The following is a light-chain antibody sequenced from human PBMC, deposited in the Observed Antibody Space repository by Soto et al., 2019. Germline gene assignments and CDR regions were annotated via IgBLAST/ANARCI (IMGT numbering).Light chain of an antibody. J-gene: IGKJ1*01. V-gene: IGKV3-20*01. CDR2: GAS. Sequence: EIMLTQSPGTLSLSPGERATLSCRASQSVTNSYLAWYQQKPGQAPRLLIHGASSRAGGVPDRVSGSWSGTDFTLTISRLEPEDFALYYCQQYATSPWTFGQVTKVEI. CDR1: QSVTNSY. CDR3: QQYATSPWT.